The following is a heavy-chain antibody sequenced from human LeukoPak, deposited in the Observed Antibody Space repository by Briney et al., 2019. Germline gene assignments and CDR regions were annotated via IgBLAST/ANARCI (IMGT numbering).Heavy chain of an antibody. V-gene: IGHV4-34*01. CDR2: INHSGST. CDR3: ARGTVRIAAAGTFNWFDP. D-gene: IGHD6-13*01. Sequence: SETLSLTCAVYGGSFSGYYWSWIRQPPGKGLERIGEINHSGSTNYNPSLKSRVTISVDTSKNQFSLKLSSVTAADTAVYYCARGTVRIAAAGTFNWFDPWGQGTLVTVSS. CDR1: GGSFSGYY. J-gene: IGHJ5*02.